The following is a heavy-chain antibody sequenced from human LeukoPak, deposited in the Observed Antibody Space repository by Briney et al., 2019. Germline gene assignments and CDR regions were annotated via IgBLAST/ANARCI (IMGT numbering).Heavy chain of an antibody. Sequence: GGSLRLSCAASGFTFSNAWMSWVRQAPGKGLEWVSVIYSNNTTYYADAVKGRFTISRGNSNSTLYLQMNNLRVDDTAVYYCARASWGYDFDSWGLGTLVAVSS. J-gene: IGHJ4*02. V-gene: IGHV3-53*01. CDR3: ARASWGYDFDS. D-gene: IGHD7-27*01. CDR1: GFTFSNAW. CDR2: IYSNNTT.